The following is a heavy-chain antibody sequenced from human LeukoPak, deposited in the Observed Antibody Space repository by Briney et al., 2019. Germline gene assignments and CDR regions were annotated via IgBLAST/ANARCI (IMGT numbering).Heavy chain of an antibody. V-gene: IGHV3-53*01. D-gene: IGHD2-15*01. J-gene: IGHJ4*02. CDR3: ASTHLGYCSSVSCQNDY. Sequence: GRSLRLSCAASGFIVSSNYMSWVRQAPGKGLEWVSVIYSGGSTYYADSVKGRFTISRDNSKNTLYLQMNSLGAEDTAVYYCASTHLGYCSSVSCQNDYWGQGTLVTVSS. CDR1: GFIVSSNY. CDR2: IYSGGST.